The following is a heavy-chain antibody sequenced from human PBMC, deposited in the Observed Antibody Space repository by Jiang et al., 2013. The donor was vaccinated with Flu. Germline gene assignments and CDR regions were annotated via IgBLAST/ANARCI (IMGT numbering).Heavy chain of an antibody. Sequence: KPSETLSLTCTVSGGSISSYYWSWIRQPPGKGLEWIGYIYYSGSTNYNPSLKSRVTISVDTSKSQFSLKLSSVTAADTAVYYCARHLIVGANRYYYGMDVWGQGTTVTVSS. CDR2: IYYSGST. CDR1: GGSISSYY. J-gene: IGHJ6*02. V-gene: IGHV4-59*08. CDR3: ARHLIVGANRYYYGMDV. D-gene: IGHD1-26*01.